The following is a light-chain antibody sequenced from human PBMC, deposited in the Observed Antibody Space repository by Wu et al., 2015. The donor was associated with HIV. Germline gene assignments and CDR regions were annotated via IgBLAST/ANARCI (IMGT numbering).Light chain of an antibody. CDR3: QQRSNWPPRL. CDR1: QSVSSY. Sequence: EIVLTQSPATLSLSPGERATLSCRASQSVSSYLAWYQQKPGQAPRLLIYDASNRATGIPARFSGSGSGTDFTLTISSLEPEDFAVYYCQQRSNWPPRLFGQGTKLEIK. J-gene: IGKJ2*01. V-gene: IGKV3-11*01. CDR2: DAS.